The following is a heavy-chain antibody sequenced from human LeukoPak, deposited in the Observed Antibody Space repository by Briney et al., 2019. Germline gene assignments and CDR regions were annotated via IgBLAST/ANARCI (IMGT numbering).Heavy chain of an antibody. CDR3: AKDYSDLRVADVFFEY. Sequence: GGSLRLSCAASGLILRNYSMSWVRQAPGKGREGVSGITSGFTPHYADSVKGRFTISRDNSKNTFHLQMNSLRAEDTAVYYCAKDYSDLRVADVFFEYWGQGTLVTVSS. CDR2: ITSGFTP. CDR1: GLILRNYS. J-gene: IGHJ4*02. D-gene: IGHD2-15*01. V-gene: IGHV3-23*01.